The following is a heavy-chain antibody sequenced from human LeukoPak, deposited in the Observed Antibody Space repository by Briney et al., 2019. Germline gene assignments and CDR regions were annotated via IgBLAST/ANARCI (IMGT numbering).Heavy chain of an antibody. CDR1: SGSISSSSYY. D-gene: IGHD2-21*01. J-gene: IGHJ4*02. CDR2: ICYSGST. CDR3: ARPPLLDY. Sequence: SETLSLTCTVSSGSISSSSYYWGWIRQPPGKGLEWIGSICYSGSTYYNPSLKSRVTISVDTSKNQFSLKLTSVTAADTAVYYCARPPLLDYWGQGTLVTVSS. V-gene: IGHV4-39*01.